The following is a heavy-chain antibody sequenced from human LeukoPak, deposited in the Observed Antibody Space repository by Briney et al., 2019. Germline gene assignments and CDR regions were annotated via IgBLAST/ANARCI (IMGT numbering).Heavy chain of an antibody. V-gene: IGHV1-18*03. D-gene: IGHD5-18*01. CDR1: VYTFTSYG. CDR3: ASQVDTSMALPDY. J-gene: IGHJ4*02. CDR2: ISAYNGNT. Sequence: ASVKVSCKASVYTFTSYGITWVRQAPGQGLEWMGWISAYNGNTNSAQKVQGRVTLTTDTSTSTAYMELRSLRSDDMAVYYGASQVDTSMALPDYWGQGTLVTVSS.